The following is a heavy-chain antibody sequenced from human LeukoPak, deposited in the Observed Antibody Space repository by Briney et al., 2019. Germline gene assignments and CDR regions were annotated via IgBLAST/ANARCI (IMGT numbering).Heavy chain of an antibody. D-gene: IGHD3-22*01. CDR1: GGSISSSSYY. CDR3: ASAYDSSGYYPFDY. Sequence: PSETLPLTCTVSGGSISSSSYYWGWIRQPPGKGLEWIGSIYYSGSTYYNPSLKSRVTISVDTSKNQFSLKLSSVTAADTAVYYCASAYDSSGYYPFDYWGRGTLVTVSS. J-gene: IGHJ4*02. V-gene: IGHV4-39*01. CDR2: IYYSGST.